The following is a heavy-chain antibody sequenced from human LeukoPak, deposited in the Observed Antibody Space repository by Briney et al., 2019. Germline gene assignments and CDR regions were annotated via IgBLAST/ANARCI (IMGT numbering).Heavy chain of an antibody. Sequence: SETLSLTCTVSGGSISSGDYYWSWIRQPPGKGLEWIGYIYYSGSTYYNPSLKSRVTISVDTSKNQFSLKLSSVTAADTAVYYCAREPRGSPYGDYAVEFDYWGQGTLVTVSS. J-gene: IGHJ4*02. D-gene: IGHD4-17*01. V-gene: IGHV4-30-4*01. CDR3: AREPRGSPYGDYAVEFDY. CDR1: GGSISSGDYY. CDR2: IYYSGST.